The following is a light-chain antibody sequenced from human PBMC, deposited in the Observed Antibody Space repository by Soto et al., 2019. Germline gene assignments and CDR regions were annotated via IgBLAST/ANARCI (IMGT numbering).Light chain of an antibody. CDR3: QQYDDWPLT. CDR2: GAS. Sequence: EVVMTQSPATLSVSPGERATLSCRASQSVSRNLAWYQQKPGQAPRLLIYGASTTATGIPARFSGSGSGTEFTLTISSLQSEEFAVYYCQQYDDWPLTFGPGSKVDIK. J-gene: IGKJ3*01. CDR1: QSVSRN. V-gene: IGKV3-15*01.